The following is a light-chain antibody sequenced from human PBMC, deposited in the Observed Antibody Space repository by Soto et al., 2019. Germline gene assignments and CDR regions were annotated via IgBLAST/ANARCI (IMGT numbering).Light chain of an antibody. J-gene: IGKJ1*01. CDR2: GAS. CDR3: QQYGSSGT. CDR1: QSVSNNY. Sequence: EIVLPQSPGTLSLSPGESATLSCRASQSVSNNYLAWYQQKPGQAPRLLIYGASNRATGIPDRFSGSGSGTDFTLTISRLEPEDFAVYYCQQYGSSGTVGQGTKVDIK. V-gene: IGKV3-20*01.